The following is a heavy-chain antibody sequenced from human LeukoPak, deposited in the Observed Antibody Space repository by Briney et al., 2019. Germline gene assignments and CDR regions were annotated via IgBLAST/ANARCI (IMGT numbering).Heavy chain of an antibody. CDR1: GGSFSGYY. CDR3: ARGLWDDYGDS. D-gene: IGHD1-26*01. J-gene: IGHJ4*02. V-gene: IGHV4-34*01. CDR2: INHSGST. Sequence: LETLSLTCAVYGGSFSGYYWSWIRQPPGKGLEWIGEINHSGSTNYNPSLKSRVTISVDTSKNQFSLKLSSVTAADTAVYYCARGLWDDYGDSWGQGTLVTVSS.